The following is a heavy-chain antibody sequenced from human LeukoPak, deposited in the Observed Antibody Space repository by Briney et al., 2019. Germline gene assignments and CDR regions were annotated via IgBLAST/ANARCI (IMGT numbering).Heavy chain of an antibody. V-gene: IGHV6-1*01. Sequence: SQTLSHTFVLSVGSVSNNSADWNWPRQSTARGLEWLGRTYYRSKCYNDYEVSVKSRITINPDTSKNQYSLQLNSVTPEDTAEYYCARERRSSAMDYWGQGTLVTVSS. D-gene: IGHD2-2*01. J-gene: IGHJ4*02. CDR1: VGSVSNNSAD. CDR3: ARERRSSAMDY. CDR2: TYYRSKCYN.